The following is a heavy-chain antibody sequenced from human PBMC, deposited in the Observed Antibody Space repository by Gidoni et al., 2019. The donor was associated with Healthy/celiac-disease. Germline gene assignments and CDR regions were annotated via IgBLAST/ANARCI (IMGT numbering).Heavy chain of an antibody. Sequence: QVKLVESGGGVVQPGRALRLSCAASGFTFSSYGMHWVRQAPGKGLEWVAVISYDGSNKYYADSVKGRFTISRDNSKNALYLQMISLRAEDTAVYYCASLDGDYELAFDIWGQGTMVTVSS. CDR3: ASLDGDYELAFDI. J-gene: IGHJ3*02. CDR1: GFTFSSYG. D-gene: IGHD4-17*01. V-gene: IGHV3-30*03. CDR2: ISYDGSNK.